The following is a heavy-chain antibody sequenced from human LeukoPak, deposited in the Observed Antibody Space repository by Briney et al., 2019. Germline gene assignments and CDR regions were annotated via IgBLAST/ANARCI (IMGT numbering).Heavy chain of an antibody. D-gene: IGHD3-10*01. Sequence: PGGSLRLSCAASGFTFSSYAMSWVRQAPGKGLGWVSAISDSGGSTYYADSVKGRFTISRDNSKNTLYLQVNSLRAEDTAVYYCAKRVGPGRAFDIWGQGTMVTVSS. V-gene: IGHV3-23*01. CDR3: AKRVGPGRAFDI. CDR2: ISDSGGST. CDR1: GFTFSSYA. J-gene: IGHJ3*02.